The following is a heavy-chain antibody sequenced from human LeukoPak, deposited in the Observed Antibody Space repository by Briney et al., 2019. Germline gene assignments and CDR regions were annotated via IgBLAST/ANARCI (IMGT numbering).Heavy chain of an antibody. J-gene: IGHJ4*02. D-gene: IGHD3-3*01. V-gene: IGHV3-43*02. CDR1: GFTFDEYV. CDR2: INGNGDDS. Sequence: PGGSLRLSCAASGFTFDEYVMHWVRQAPGQGLEWVSLINGNGDDSYYADSVKGRFTISRDNAKNSLYLQMNSLRAEDTAVYYCASRRGVVGRNDYWGQGTLVTVSS. CDR3: ASRRGVVGRNDY.